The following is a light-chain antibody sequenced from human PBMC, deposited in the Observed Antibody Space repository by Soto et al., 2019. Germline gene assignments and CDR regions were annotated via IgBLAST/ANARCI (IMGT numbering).Light chain of an antibody. V-gene: IGKV3-11*01. CDR1: QNVNNY. CDR2: DAS. CDR3: QQRNNWPAIS. J-gene: IGKJ5*01. Sequence: ASQNVNNYLAWYQQKPGQAPRLLIYDASNRATGIPARFSGSGSGTDFTLNISSLEPEDFAVYYCQQRNNWPAISFGQGTRLEIK.